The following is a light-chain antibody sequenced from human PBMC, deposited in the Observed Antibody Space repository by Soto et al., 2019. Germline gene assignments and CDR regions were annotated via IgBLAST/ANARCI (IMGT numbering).Light chain of an antibody. CDR3: CSYAGSPTFPWI. Sequence: QSALTQPASVSGSPGQSITISCTGTSSDVGSYTIVSWYQQNPGKAPKLIIYEGTKRPSGVSNRFSGSKSGNTASLTISGLQAEDEADYYCCSYAGSPTFPWIFGGGTKLTVL. CDR1: SSDVGSYTI. J-gene: IGLJ3*02. V-gene: IGLV2-23*03. CDR2: EGT.